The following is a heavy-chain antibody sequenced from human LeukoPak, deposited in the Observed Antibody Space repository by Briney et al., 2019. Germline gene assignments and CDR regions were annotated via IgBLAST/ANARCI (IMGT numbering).Heavy chain of an antibody. CDR2: IKQDGSEK. D-gene: IGHD3-3*01. CDR1: GFIFTSYW. CDR3: ARHVRFEGVDY. V-gene: IGHV3-7*01. Sequence: GGSLRLSCAASGFIFTSYWMSWVRQAPGKGLEWVANIKQDGSEKYYVDSVNGRFTISRDNAKNSLFLQMSSLRAEDTAVYYCARHVRFEGVDYWGQGTLVTVSS. J-gene: IGHJ4*02.